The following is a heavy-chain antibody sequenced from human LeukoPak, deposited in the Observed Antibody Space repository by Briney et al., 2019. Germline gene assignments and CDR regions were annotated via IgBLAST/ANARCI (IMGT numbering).Heavy chain of an antibody. J-gene: IGHJ6*03. V-gene: IGHV4-38-2*02. CDR1: GYSISSGYY. CDR2: IYHSGST. CDR3: ARGSCSGGSCYVYYMDV. D-gene: IGHD2-15*01. Sequence: SETLSLTCTVSGYSISSGYYWGWIRQPPGKGLEWIGSIYHSGSTYYNPSLKSRVTIPVDTSKNQFSLKLNSVTAADTAVYYCARGSCSGGSCYVYYMDVWGKGTTVTVSS.